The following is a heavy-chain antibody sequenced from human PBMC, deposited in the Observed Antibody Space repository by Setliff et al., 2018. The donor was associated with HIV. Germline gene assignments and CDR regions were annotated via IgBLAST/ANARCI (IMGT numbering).Heavy chain of an antibody. J-gene: IGHJ4*02. CDR1: GFTFSNYA. D-gene: IGHD6-25*01. Sequence: PGGSLRLSCAVSGFTFSNYAMHWVRQASGKGLEWVAVISYDGNYKYYSDPVKGRFTISRDNSKNTLYLQMDSLRPKDTAAYYCARAPSWQRQVDFWGQGTLVTVSS. CDR3: ARAPSWQRQVDF. V-gene: IGHV3-30*04. CDR2: ISYDGNYK.